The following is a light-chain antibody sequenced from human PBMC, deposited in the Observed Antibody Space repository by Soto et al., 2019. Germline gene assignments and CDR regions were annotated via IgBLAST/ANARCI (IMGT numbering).Light chain of an antibody. CDR1: QSCSSY. CDR2: AAS. CDR3: QQSYSAPYT. J-gene: IGKJ2*01. V-gene: IGKV1-39*01. Sequence: DIQLTQSPSSLSEAVGARVTITSRESQSCSSYLNWYQHKPGTAPKLLIFAASSLQNEVPSRFSGSGSGTDFTLTISSLQPEDFATYYCQQSYSAPYTFGQGTKVDIK.